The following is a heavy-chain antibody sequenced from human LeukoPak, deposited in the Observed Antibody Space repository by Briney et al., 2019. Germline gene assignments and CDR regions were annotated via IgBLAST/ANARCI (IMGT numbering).Heavy chain of an antibody. V-gene: IGHV3-30*18. J-gene: IGHJ4*02. CDR1: AFNFSDYG. D-gene: IGHD6-13*01. Sequence: GGSLRLSCAGSAFNFSDYGMGWVRQAPGKGLEWVAVITNDGSDKYYTDSVKGRFSISRDNSKNTLYLQMNSLRPEDTAKYFCAKVGGRSWFYFDNWGQGTVVTVSS. CDR2: ITNDGSDK. CDR3: AKVGGRSWFYFDN.